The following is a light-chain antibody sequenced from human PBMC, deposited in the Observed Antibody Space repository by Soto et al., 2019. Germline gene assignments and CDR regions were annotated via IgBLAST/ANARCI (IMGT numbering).Light chain of an antibody. V-gene: IGKV3-20*01. CDR3: QQYGSS. J-gene: IGKJ4*01. CDR2: GAS. Sequence: EIVLTQSPGTLSLSPGERATLSCRASQSVSSSYFAWYQQKPGQAPRLLIYGASSRATGIPDRFSGSGSGTDFTLTISRLEPEDFAVYYCQQYGSSFGGGTKVEIK. CDR1: QSVSSSY.